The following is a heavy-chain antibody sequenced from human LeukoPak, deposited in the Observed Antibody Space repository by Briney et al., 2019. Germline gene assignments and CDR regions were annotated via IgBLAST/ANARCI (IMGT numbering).Heavy chain of an antibody. CDR3: AKEPTLNVDTAMVLNDY. D-gene: IGHD5-18*01. J-gene: IGHJ4*02. V-gene: IGHV3-48*01. CDR1: GFTFSSYS. CDR2: ITSSSGVI. Sequence: PGGSLRLSCAASGFTFSSYSMNWVRQAPGKGLEWVSFITSSSGVIYYADSVKGRFTISRDNAKNSLYLQMNSLRAEDTAVYYCAKEPTLNVDTAMVLNDYWGQGTLVTVSS.